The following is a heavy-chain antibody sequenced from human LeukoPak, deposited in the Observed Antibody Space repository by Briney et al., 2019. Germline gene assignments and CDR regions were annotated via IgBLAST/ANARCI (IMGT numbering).Heavy chain of an antibody. CDR3: ARDYCSSTSCLIRWFDP. J-gene: IGHJ5*02. D-gene: IGHD2-2*01. CDR1: GYTFTGYY. CDR2: INPNSGGT. V-gene: IGHV1-2*02. Sequence: ASVKVSCKASGYTFTGYYMHWVRQAPGQGLEWMGWINPNSGGTNYAQKFQSRVTMTRDTSISTAYMELSRLRSDDTAVYYCARDYCSSTSCLIRWFDPWGQGTLVTVSS.